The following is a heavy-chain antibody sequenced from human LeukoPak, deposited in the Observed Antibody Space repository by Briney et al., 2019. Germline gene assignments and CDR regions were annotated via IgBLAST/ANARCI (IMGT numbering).Heavy chain of an antibody. D-gene: IGHD3-22*01. J-gene: IGHJ4*02. Sequence: GGSLRLSCAASGFTFSDNWMSWVRQAPGKGREWVANIKEDGSQKYYVDSVKGRFTISRDNSKNSLYLQMISLRDDDTAVYYCASGWSLRYWGQGTLVTVSS. CDR3: ASGWSLRY. CDR2: IKEDGSQK. CDR1: GFTFSDNW. V-gene: IGHV3-7*01.